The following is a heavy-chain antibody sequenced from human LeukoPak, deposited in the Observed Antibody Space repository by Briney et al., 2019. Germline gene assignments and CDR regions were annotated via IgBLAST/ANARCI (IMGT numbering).Heavy chain of an antibody. J-gene: IGHJ3*02. CDR2: ISWNSGSI. D-gene: IGHD3-3*01. V-gene: IGHV3-9*03. CDR3: AKSIAVTIFGVVTPDAFDI. Sequence: PGGSLRLSCAASGFTFDDYAMHWVRQAPGKGLECVSGISWNSGSIGYADSVKGRFTISRDNAKNSLYLQMNSLRAEDMALYYCAKSIAVTIFGVVTPDAFDIWGQGTMVTVSS. CDR1: GFTFDDYA.